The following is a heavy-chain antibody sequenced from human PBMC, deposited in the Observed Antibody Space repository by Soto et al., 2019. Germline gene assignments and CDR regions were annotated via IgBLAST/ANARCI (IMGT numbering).Heavy chain of an antibody. V-gene: IGHV1-69*13. CDR2: IIPIFGTA. CDR3: ARSVLCYDSSGYYYSCYYGMDV. D-gene: IGHD3-22*01. Sequence: GASVKVSCKASGGTFSSYAISWVRQAPGQGLEWMGGIIPIFGTANYARKFQGRVTITADESTSTAYMELSRLRSEDTAVYYCARSVLCYDSSGYYYSCYYGMDVWGQGTTVTVSS. J-gene: IGHJ6*02. CDR1: GGTFSSYA.